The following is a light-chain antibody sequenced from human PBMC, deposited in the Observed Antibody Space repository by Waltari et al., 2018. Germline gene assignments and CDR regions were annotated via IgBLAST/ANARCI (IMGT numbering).Light chain of an antibody. V-gene: IGKV3-11*01. CDR3: QQRSNWPPLT. CDR1: QSVSSY. Sequence: EIVLTQSPATLSLSPGERATLSCRASQSVSSYLAWYQQKPGQAPRLLIYDASNRGTGIPARFSGSWSGTDFTLTISSLKPEDFAVYYCQQRSNWPPLTFGGGTKVEIK. J-gene: IGKJ4*01. CDR2: DAS.